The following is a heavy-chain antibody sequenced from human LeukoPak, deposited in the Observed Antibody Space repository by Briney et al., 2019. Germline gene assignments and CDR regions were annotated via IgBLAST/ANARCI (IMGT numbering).Heavy chain of an antibody. V-gene: IGHV1-46*01. J-gene: IGHJ5*02. CDR1: GYTFTSYY. CDR2: INPSGGST. Sequence: ASVKVSCKASGYTFTSYYMHWVRQAPGQGPEWMGIINPSGGSTSYAQKFQGRVTMTRDTSTSTVYMELSSLRSEDTAVYYCARGALGGRSPYNWFDPWSQGTLVTVSS. D-gene: IGHD3-16*01. CDR3: ARGALGGRSPYNWFDP.